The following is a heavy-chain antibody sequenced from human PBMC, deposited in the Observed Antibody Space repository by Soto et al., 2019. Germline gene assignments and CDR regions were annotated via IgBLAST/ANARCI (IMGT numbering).Heavy chain of an antibody. V-gene: IGHV4-39*01. D-gene: IGHD4-4*01. CDR1: GGSISSSSYY. CDR3: ARHKGTTVTPLPLDY. J-gene: IGHJ4*02. Sequence: PSETLSLTCTVSGGSISSSSYYWGWIRQPPGKGLEWIGSIYYSGSTYYNPSLKSRVTISVDTSKNQFSLKLSSVTAADTAVYYCARHKGTTVTPLPLDYWGQGTLVTVSS. CDR2: IYYSGST.